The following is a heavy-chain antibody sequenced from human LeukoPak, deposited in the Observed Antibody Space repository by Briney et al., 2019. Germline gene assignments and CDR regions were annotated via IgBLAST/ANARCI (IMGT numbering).Heavy chain of an antibody. J-gene: IGHJ5*02. CDR1: GGSISSYY. CDR2: IYTSGST. Sequence: PSETVSLTCTVSGGSISSYYWSWIRQPAGKGLEWIGRIYTSGSTNYNPSLKSRVTMSVDTSKNQFSLKLSPVTAADTAVYYCARGLLQTVRVDNWFDPWGQGTLVTVSS. CDR3: ARGLLQTVRVDNWFDP. V-gene: IGHV4-4*07. D-gene: IGHD3-10*01.